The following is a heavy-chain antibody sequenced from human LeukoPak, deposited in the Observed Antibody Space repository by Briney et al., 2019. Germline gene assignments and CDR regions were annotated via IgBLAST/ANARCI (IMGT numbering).Heavy chain of an antibody. CDR2: ISGSGGST. V-gene: IGHV3-23*01. CDR3: AKYNYDYVWGSYRYTYVDY. CDR1: GFTFSSHA. J-gene: IGHJ4*02. D-gene: IGHD3-16*02. Sequence: GGSLRLSCAASGFTFSSHAMSWVRQAPGKGLEWVSAISGSGGSTYYADSVKGRFTISRDNSKNTLYLQMNSLRAEDTAVYYCAKYNYDYVWGSYRYTYVDYWGQGTLVTVSS.